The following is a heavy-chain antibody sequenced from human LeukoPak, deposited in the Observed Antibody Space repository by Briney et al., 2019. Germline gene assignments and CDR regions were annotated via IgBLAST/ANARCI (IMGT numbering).Heavy chain of an antibody. D-gene: IGHD1-26*01. CDR1: GFIVSSST. J-gene: IGHJ4*02. V-gene: IGHV3-53*01. CDR2: FYSDALDGIT. CDR3: AREIGGGHHYFEH. Sequence: GGSLRLSCAGSGFIVSSSTMSWVRQAPGKGLEWVSNFYSDALDGITNYADSVKGRFTISRDNSQNTLYLQMNSLRVEDTATYYCAREIGGGHHYFEHWGEGTVVTVSS.